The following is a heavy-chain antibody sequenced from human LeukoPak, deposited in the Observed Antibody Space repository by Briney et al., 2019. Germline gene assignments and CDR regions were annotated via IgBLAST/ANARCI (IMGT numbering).Heavy chain of an antibody. Sequence: PGGSLRLSCAASGFTFITYNMNWVRQAPGKGLEWVSSITSSSIHTFYADSVKGRFTISRDNSKNTLYLQMNSLRAEDTAVYYCAKDNYYGSGSYSDYWGQGTLVTVSS. CDR2: ITSSSIHT. V-gene: IGHV3-21*01. J-gene: IGHJ4*02. D-gene: IGHD3-10*01. CDR3: AKDNYYGSGSYSDY. CDR1: GFTFITYN.